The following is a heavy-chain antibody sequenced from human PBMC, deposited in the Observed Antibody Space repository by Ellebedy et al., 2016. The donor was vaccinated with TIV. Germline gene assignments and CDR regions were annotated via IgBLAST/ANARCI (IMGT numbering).Heavy chain of an antibody. D-gene: IGHD5-18*01. CDR1: GFTFSSYA. Sequence: GGSLRLSCSASGFTFSSYAIHWVRQAPGKGLEYVSAINSNGGSTYYADSVKGRFTISRDNSKNTLYLQMNSLRAEDTAVYYCAKGYSYGRSAFDYWGQGALVTVSS. J-gene: IGHJ4*02. CDR2: INSNGGST. V-gene: IGHV3-64*04. CDR3: AKGYSYGRSAFDY.